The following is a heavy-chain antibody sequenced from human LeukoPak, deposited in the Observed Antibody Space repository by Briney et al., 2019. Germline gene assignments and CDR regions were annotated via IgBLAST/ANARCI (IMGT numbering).Heavy chain of an antibody. J-gene: IGHJ6*03. CDR2: ISAYNGNT. Sequence: ASVKVSCKASGYTFTSYGISWVRQAPGQGLEWMGWISAYNGNTNYAQKLQGRVTMTTDTSTSTAYMELRSLRSDDTAVYYCARELYLYYDFWSGYYRNYYYMDVWGKGTTVTVSS. V-gene: IGHV1-18*01. D-gene: IGHD3-3*01. CDR3: ARELYLYYDFWSGYYRNYYYMDV. CDR1: GYTFTSYG.